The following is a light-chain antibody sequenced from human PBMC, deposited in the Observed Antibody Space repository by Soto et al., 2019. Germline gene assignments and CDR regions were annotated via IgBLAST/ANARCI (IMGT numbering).Light chain of an antibody. CDR1: QSLSSY. V-gene: IGKV1-39*01. J-gene: IGKJ1*01. CDR3: QQSYSTPLP. CDR2: AAS. Sequence: DSQMTQTPSSLAASLGDRVTITCRASQSLSSYLNWYQQKPEKAPKLLIYAASSLQSGVPSRFSCSGSGTHFTLTISGLQSEDVAPYYCQQSYSTPLPVGQGTKVEIK.